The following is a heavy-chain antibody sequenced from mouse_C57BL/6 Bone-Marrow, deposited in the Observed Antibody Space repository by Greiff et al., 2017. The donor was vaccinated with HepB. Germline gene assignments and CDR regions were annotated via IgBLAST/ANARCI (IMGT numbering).Heavy chain of an antibody. CDR1: GFSLSTFGMG. CDR2: IWWDDDK. CDR3: ARIYLLLLRPSWFAY. J-gene: IGHJ3*01. V-gene: IGHV8-8*01. Sequence: QVTLKVCGPGILQPSQTLSLTCSFSGFSLSTFGMGVGWIRQPSGKGLEWLAHIWWDDDKYYNPAMKSRLTISKDTSKNQVFLKIANVDTADTATYYCARIYLLLLRPSWFAYWGQGTLVTVSA. D-gene: IGHD1-1*01.